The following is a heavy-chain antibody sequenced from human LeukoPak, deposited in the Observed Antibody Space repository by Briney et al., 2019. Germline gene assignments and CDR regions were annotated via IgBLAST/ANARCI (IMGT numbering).Heavy chain of an antibody. V-gene: IGHV4-59*01. Sequence: PSETLSLTCTVADDSISDYYRGWIRQPPGKGREWIGYFHNRGTSTYNPSLKSRVTISADTSKNQFTLKLNSLYTADTAVYYCTRGAGWLIDYWGQGILVTVSS. CDR1: DDSISDYY. J-gene: IGHJ4*02. CDR3: TRGAGWLIDY. D-gene: IGHD3-16*01. CDR2: FHNRGTS.